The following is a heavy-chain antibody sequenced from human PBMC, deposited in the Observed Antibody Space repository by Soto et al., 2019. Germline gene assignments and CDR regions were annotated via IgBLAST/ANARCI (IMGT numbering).Heavy chain of an antibody. CDR3: AKGEVRGIIPSYFDY. J-gene: IGHJ4*02. V-gene: IGHV3-30*18. CDR1: GFTFRWFG. Sequence: PGGSLRLSCAGSGFTFRWFGMNWVRQAPGKGLEWVARISNDGSNKYYVDSVKGRFTISRDNSKNTLYLQMDSLRAEDTAVYYCAKGEVRGIIPSYFDYWGLGTLVTVYS. D-gene: IGHD3-10*01. CDR2: ISNDGSNK.